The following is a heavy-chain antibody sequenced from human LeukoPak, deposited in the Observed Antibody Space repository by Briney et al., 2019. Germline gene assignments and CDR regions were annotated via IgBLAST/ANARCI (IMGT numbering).Heavy chain of an antibody. J-gene: IGHJ6*03. CDR2: INHSGST. CDR3: ARETTSRCCSSTSCYTWAGGPYYYYYYMDV. D-gene: IGHD2-2*02. V-gene: IGHV4-34*01. CDR1: GGSFSGYY. Sequence: ASETLSLTCAVYGGSFSGYYWSWIRQPPGKGLEWIGEINHSGSTNYNPSLKSRVTISVDTSKNQFSLKLSSVTAADTAVYYCARETTSRCCSSTSCYTWAGGPYYYYYYMDVWGKGTTVTVSS.